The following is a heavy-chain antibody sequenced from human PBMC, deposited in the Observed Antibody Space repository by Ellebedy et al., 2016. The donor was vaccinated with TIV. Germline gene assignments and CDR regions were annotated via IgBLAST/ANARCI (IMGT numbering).Heavy chain of an antibody. D-gene: IGHD3-22*01. V-gene: IGHV3-74*01. Sequence: GESLKISCAASGFTFSSYWMHWVRQAPGKGLMWVARINNHGTVTDYAGSVKGRFTISRDNAKNTLFLQMNSLRPEDTAIYYCTRDRFYSDSSAIFDPWGQGTPVTVSS. CDR3: TRDRFYSDSSAIFDP. CDR2: INNHGTVT. CDR1: GFTFSSYW. J-gene: IGHJ5*02.